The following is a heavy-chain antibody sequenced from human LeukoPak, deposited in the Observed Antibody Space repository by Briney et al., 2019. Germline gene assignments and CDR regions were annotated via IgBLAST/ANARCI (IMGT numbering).Heavy chain of an antibody. D-gene: IGHD6-19*01. J-gene: IGHJ4*02. V-gene: IGHV5-10-1*01. Sequence: GESLRISCKGSGYSFTSYWISWVRQMPGKGLEWMGRIDPSDSYTNYSPSFQGHVTISADKSISTAYLQWSSLKASDTAMYYCARDRAGSAWYTTFDYWGQGTLVTVSS. CDR2: IDPSDSYT. CDR1: GYSFTSYW. CDR3: ARDRAGSAWYTTFDY.